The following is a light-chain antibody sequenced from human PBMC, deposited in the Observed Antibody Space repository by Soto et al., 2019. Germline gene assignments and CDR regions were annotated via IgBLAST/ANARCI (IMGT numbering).Light chain of an antibody. CDR3: EQYNNAPRWT. CDR2: GAS. CDR1: QSVSSN. Sequence: EIVMTQSPATLSVSPGERATLSCRASQSVSSNLAWYQQKPGQAPRLLIYGASTRATGIPARFSGSGSGTEFTLTFSGLQFEDFAVYYCEQYNNAPRWTFGQGTKVDIK. V-gene: IGKV3-15*01. J-gene: IGKJ1*01.